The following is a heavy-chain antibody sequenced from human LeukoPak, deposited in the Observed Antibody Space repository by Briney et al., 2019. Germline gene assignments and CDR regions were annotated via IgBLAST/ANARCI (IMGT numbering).Heavy chain of an antibody. CDR3: VRLYGSGSNYFDY. CDR2: IYTSGST. CDR1: GGSISSGSYY. D-gene: IGHD3-10*01. Sequence: SQTLSLTCTVSGGSISSGSYYWSWLRQPAGKGLEWIGRIYTSGSTNYNPSLKSRVTISVDTSKHQFSLYLNTVTAADTAVYYCVRLYGSGSNYFDYWGQGSLVTVSS. V-gene: IGHV4-61*02. J-gene: IGHJ4*02.